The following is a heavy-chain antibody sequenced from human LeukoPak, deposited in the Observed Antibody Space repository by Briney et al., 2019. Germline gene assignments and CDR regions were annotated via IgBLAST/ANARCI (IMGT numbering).Heavy chain of an antibody. J-gene: IGHJ5*02. CDR1: GGSFSGYY. V-gene: IGHV4-34*09. Sequence: SETLSLTCAVYGGSFSGYYWSWIRQPPGKGLEWIGYIYYSGSTYYNPSLKSRVTISVDTSKNQFSLKLSSVTAADTAVYYCARGWYRGWFDPWGQGTLVTVSS. CDR3: ARGWYRGWFDP. CDR2: IYYSGST. D-gene: IGHD1-26*01.